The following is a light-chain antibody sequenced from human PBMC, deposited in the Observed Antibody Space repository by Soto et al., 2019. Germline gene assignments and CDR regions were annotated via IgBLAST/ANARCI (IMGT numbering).Light chain of an antibody. CDR1: SSDVGGYNY. Sequence: QSVLTQPPSASGSPGQSVTISCTGTSSDVGGYNYVSWYQQHPGKAPKLMIYEVSKRPSGVPDRFSGSKSGNTASLTVSGLQAEDEADYYCSSYAGSNNSRVFGGGTKLT. CDR2: EVS. V-gene: IGLV2-8*01. CDR3: SSYAGSNNSRV. J-gene: IGLJ2*01.